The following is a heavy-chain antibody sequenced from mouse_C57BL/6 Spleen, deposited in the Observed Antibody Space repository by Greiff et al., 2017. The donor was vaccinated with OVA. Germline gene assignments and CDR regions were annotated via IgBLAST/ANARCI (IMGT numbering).Heavy chain of an antibody. V-gene: IGHV1-61*01. J-gene: IGHJ1*03. Sequence: VQLQQPGAELVRPGSSVKLSCKASGYTFTSYWMGWVKQRPGQGLEWIGNIYPSDSETHYNQKFKDKATLTVDKSSSTAYMQLSSLTSEDSAVYYCARSKIYYGPGYFDVWGTGTTVTVSS. D-gene: IGHD1-1*01. CDR1: GYTFTSYW. CDR3: ARSKIYYGPGYFDV. CDR2: IYPSDSET.